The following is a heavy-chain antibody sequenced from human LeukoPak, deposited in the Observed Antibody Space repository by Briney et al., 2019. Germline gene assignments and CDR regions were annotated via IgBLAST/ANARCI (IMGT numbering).Heavy chain of an antibody. V-gene: IGHV1-69*06. CDR2: SIPIFGTA. CDR3: ARGVGRYCSGGSCSEPYFDY. CDR1: GGAFSSYA. J-gene: IGHJ4*02. Sequence: SVKVSCKASGGAFSSYAISWVRQAPGQGLEWMGGSIPIFGTANYAQKFQGRVTITADKSTSTAYMELSSLRSEDTAVYYCARGVGRYCSGGSCSEPYFDYWGQGTLVTVSS. D-gene: IGHD2-15*01.